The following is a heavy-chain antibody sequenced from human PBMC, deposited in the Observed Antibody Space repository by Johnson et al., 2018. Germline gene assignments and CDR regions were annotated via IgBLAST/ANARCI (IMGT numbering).Heavy chain of an antibody. CDR3: ARVASCSGGSCYSGYYYYMDV. D-gene: IGHD2-15*01. CDR1: GFTFSSYS. Sequence: VQLVQSGGGLVQXGGSXRLXCVASGFTFSSYSMNWVRQAPGKGLEWVSYSSSSSSTIYSADFVEGRFPLPRANAKNSLYLQMNSLRAEDTAGYYCARVASCSGGSCYSGYYYYMDVWGKGTTVTVSS. J-gene: IGHJ6*03. CDR2: SSSSSSTI. V-gene: IGHV3-48*01.